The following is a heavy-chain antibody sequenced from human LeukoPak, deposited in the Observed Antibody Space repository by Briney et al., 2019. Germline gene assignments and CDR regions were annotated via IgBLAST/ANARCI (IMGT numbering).Heavy chain of an antibody. CDR1: GFTYGDYA. CDR3: TKVEWELPRN. D-gene: IGHD1-26*01. J-gene: IGHJ4*02. V-gene: IGHV3-49*04. Sequence: GGSLRLSCRTAGFTYGDYAMSWVRQAPGKGLEWVGFIRSKTYGGTTEYDASVKDRFTISRDDSKSIAYLQMNSLKTEDTGVYYCTKVEWELPRNWGQGTLVTVST. CDR2: IRSKTYGGTT.